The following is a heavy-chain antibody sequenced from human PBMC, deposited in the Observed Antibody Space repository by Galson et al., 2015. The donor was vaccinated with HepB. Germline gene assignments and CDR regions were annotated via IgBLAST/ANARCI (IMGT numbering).Heavy chain of an antibody. V-gene: IGHV3-11*05. CDR2: ISSSSSYT. J-gene: IGHJ4*02. Sequence: SLRLSCAASGFTFSDYYMSWIRQAPGKGLEWVSYISSSSSYTNYADSVKGRFTISRDNAKNSLYLQMNSLRAEDTAVYYCARVKGYSYGDFDYWGQGTLVTVSS. CDR3: ARVKGYSYGDFDY. CDR1: GFTFSDYY. D-gene: IGHD5-18*01.